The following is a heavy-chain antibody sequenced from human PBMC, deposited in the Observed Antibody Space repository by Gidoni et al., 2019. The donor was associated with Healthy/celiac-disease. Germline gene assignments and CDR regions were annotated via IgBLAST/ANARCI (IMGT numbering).Heavy chain of an antibody. CDR1: GGSISSGGYS. J-gene: IGHJ5*02. Sequence: QLQLQESGSGLVKPSQPLSLTCAVSGGSISSGGYSWSWIRQPPGKGLEWIGYIYHSGSTYDNPYLKSRVTISVDRSKNQFSLKLSSVTAADTAVYYWARGGEAVRTYWFDPWGQGTLVTVSS. V-gene: IGHV4-30-2*01. CDR2: IYHSGST. CDR3: ARGGEAVRTYWFDP. D-gene: IGHD4-17*01.